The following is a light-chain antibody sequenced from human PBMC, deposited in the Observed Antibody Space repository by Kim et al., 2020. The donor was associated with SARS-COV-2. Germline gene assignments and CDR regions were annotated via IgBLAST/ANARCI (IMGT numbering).Light chain of an antibody. Sequence: DIQMTQSPSTLSASVGDRIIITCRASQSINNWLAWYQQKPGKAPNLLIYRASSLESGVPSRFSGSGSGTEFSLTISSLQPDDFATYYCQQYKSYSWTFGQGTKLEI. CDR3: QQYKSYSWT. CDR2: RAS. V-gene: IGKV1-5*03. CDR1: QSINNW. J-gene: IGKJ1*01.